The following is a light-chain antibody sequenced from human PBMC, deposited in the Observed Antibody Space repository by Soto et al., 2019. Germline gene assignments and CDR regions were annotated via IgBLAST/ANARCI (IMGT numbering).Light chain of an antibody. Sequence: EIVLTQSPGTLSLSPGERATRSCRASRSVSSSYLAWYQQKPGQAPRLLIYGASSRATGIPVRFSGSGSGTDFTLTISRLEPEDFAVYYCQQYSNWPPITFGQGTRLEIK. J-gene: IGKJ5*01. V-gene: IGKV3-20*01. CDR3: QQYSNWPPIT. CDR2: GAS. CDR1: RSVSSSY.